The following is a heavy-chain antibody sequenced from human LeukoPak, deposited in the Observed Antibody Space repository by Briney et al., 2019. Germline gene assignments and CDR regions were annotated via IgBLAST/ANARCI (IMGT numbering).Heavy chain of an antibody. Sequence: GGSLRLSCAASGFTFSSYSLNWVRQAPVKGLEWVSSITSSSSYIYYADSVTGRITISIDNAKTSLYLQMNSLRADDTAVYYCAREYSSPSSYYMDVWGKGTTVTVSS. J-gene: IGHJ6*03. D-gene: IGHD6-6*01. CDR1: GFTFSSYS. V-gene: IGHV3-21*01. CDR2: ITSSSSYI. CDR3: AREYSSPSSYYMDV.